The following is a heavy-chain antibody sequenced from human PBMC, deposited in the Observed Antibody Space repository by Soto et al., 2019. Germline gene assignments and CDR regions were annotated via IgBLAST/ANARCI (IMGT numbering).Heavy chain of an antibody. CDR2: IWYDGSNK. J-gene: IGHJ4*02. CDR3: ARDGQTGWYSYGPLGPGDY. Sequence: QVQLVESGGGVVQPGRSLRLSCAASGFTFSSYDMHWVRQAPGKGLEWVAVIWYDGSNKYYADSVKGRFTISRDNSKNTLYLQMNSLRAEDTAVYYCARDGQTGWYSYGPLGPGDYWGQGTLVTVSS. V-gene: IGHV3-33*01. CDR1: GFTFSSYD. D-gene: IGHD5-18*01.